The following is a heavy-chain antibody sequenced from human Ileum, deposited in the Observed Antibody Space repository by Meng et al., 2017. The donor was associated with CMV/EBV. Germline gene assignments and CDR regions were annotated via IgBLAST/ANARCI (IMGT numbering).Heavy chain of an antibody. D-gene: IGHD1-1*01. CDR1: GGSISSNSHY. J-gene: IGHJ2*01. CDR3: ARGRRFEAGTTWWYFDL. Sequence: SETLSLTCTVSGGSISSNSHYWAWIRQPPGKGLEWIGSIHHSGSTYHTPSLKSRVTISAHTSKNQFSLRLSSLTAADTAVYYCARGRRFEAGTTWWYFDLWGRGTLVTVSS. CDR2: IHHSGST. V-gene: IGHV4-39*07.